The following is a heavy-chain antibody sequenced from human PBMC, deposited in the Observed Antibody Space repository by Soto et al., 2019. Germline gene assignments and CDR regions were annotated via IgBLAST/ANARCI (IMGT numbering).Heavy chain of an antibody. CDR3: ARVVPGAEAWFGP. Sequence: ASVKVSCTTSGYTFSNYGITWVRQAPGQPLEWLGWISLYSDGTNYAQKFQGRVSMTTDTSTTTAYMELRSLRSDDTAVYYCARVVPGAEAWFGPWGQGTLVTVYS. V-gene: IGHV1-18*01. CDR2: ISLYSDGT. D-gene: IGHD2-2*01. CDR1: GYTFSNYG. J-gene: IGHJ5*02.